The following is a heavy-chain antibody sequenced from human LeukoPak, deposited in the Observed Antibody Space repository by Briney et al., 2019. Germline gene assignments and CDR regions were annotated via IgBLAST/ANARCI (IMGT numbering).Heavy chain of an antibody. Sequence: GGSLRLSCAASGFTFSSYEMNWVRQAPGKGLECVSYISSRGVTIYYADSVQGRFTISRDNAKNSLYLQMNTLRVEDTAVYYCARVGIVPPGTDYWGQGTLVTVSS. D-gene: IGHD6-13*01. CDR3: ARVGIVPPGTDY. J-gene: IGHJ4*02. CDR1: GFTFSSYE. V-gene: IGHV3-48*03. CDR2: ISSRGVTI.